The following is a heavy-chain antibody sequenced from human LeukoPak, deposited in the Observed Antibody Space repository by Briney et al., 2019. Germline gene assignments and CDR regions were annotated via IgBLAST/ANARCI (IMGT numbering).Heavy chain of an antibody. CDR2: ISSSGSTI. CDR3: AKDPSTQAPMVRGVHR. D-gene: IGHD3-10*01. J-gene: IGHJ5*02. Sequence: PGGSLRLSCAATGFTLSDYYMSWIRQAPGKGLEWVSYISSSGSTIYYTDSVKGRFTISRDNAKNSLYLQMNSLRAEDTAVYYCAKDPSTQAPMVRGVHRWGQGTLVTVSS. V-gene: IGHV3-11*01. CDR1: GFTLSDYY.